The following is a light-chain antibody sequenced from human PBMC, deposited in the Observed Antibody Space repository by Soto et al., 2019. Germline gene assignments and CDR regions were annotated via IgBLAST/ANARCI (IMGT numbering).Light chain of an antibody. CDR1: QSISTY. CDR3: QHSYSSPPWT. J-gene: IGKJ1*01. V-gene: IGKV1-39*01. Sequence: DIQMTQSPSSLSASVGDRVTISCRASQSISTYLNWYQQKPGTAPKLLIYRASSVKSGVPPRFSGSGSGRDFTLTISSLRPEDIATYFCQHSYSSPPWTFGQGPKVEVK. CDR2: RAS.